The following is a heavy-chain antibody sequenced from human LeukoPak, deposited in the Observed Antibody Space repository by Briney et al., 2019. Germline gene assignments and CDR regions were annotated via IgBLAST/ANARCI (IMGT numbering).Heavy chain of an antibody. V-gene: IGHV4-34*01. Sequence: SESLSLTCAVYGGSFSGYYWSWNRQPPGKGLEWIGEINHSGSNNYYPSLKSRVTVSVDTSKNQFSLKLGSVTAADTAVYYCARARGFVYSYGYYFDYWGQGTLVTVSS. CDR2: INHSGSN. J-gene: IGHJ4*02. CDR3: ARARGFVYSYGYYFDY. D-gene: IGHD5-18*01. CDR1: GGSFSGYY.